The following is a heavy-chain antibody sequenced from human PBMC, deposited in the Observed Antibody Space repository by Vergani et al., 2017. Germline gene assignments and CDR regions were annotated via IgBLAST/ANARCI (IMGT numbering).Heavy chain of an antibody. CDR1: GFTFRSYW. CDR3: ARVGFGGDEIDY. V-gene: IGHV3-7*03. D-gene: IGHD3-10*01. J-gene: IGHJ4*02. Sequence: EVQLVESGGGLVQPGGSLRLSCAASGFTFRSYWMTWVRQAPGKGLEWVDNIKADGSETNYVDSVKGRFTISRENAKNSLHLQINSLRADDTAVYYCARVGFGGDEIDYWGQGTLVTVSS. CDR2: IKADGSET.